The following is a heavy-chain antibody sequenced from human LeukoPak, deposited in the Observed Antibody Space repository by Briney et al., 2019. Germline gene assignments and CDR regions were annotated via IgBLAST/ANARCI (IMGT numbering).Heavy chain of an antibody. V-gene: IGHV4-61*01. D-gene: IGHD4-17*01. J-gene: IGHJ4*02. CDR2: IYYSGST. CDR1: GGSISSGSYY. CDR3: ARGASDYGDWGWIDY. Sequence: SETLSLTCTVSGGSISSGSYYWGWIRQPPGKGLEWIGYIYYSGSTNYNPSLKSRVTISVDTSKNQFSLKLSSVTAADTAVYYCARGASDYGDWGWIDYWGQGTLVTVSS.